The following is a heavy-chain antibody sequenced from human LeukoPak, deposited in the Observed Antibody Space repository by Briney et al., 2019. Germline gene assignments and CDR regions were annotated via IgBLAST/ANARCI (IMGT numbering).Heavy chain of an antibody. CDR1: GFTFSDYY. V-gene: IGHV3-11*01. CDR3: ARAPRGWS. J-gene: IGHJ5*02. CDR2: ISGSGSTI. D-gene: IGHD6-19*01. Sequence: GLSLRLSRAASGFTFSDYYISSTRHPPGKGLEWVSYISGSGSTIHYADSVKGRFNISRDNAKNSLYLQMNSLRAEDTAVYYCARAPRGWSWGQGTLVTVSS.